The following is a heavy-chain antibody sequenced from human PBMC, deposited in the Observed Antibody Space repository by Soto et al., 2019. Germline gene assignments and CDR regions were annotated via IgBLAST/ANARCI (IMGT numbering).Heavy chain of an antibody. J-gene: IGHJ6*02. CDR2: IYTSGST. V-gene: IGHV4-4*07. CDR3: ASLWSYNGLDV. CDR1: GGSISSYY. D-gene: IGHD2-21*01. Sequence: SATLSITCTVSGGSISSYYWSWIRQPAGKGLEWIGRIYTSGSTNYNPSLKSRVTMSVDTSKNQFSLKLSSVTAADTAVYYCASLWSYNGLDVWGQGTTVTVSS.